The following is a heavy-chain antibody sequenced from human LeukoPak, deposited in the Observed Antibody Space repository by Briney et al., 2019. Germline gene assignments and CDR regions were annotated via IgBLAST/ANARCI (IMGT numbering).Heavy chain of an antibody. D-gene: IGHD1-14*01. J-gene: IGHJ4*02. CDR2: IKQDGSDK. CDR3: AREVWGPEY. V-gene: IGHV3-7*01. CDR1: GFTFTKYW. Sequence: GGSLRLSRAASGFTFTKYWMTWVRQAPGKGLEWVGNIKQDGSDKNYMDSVKGRFTISRDNTKNSVYLQMSSLRAEDTAVYYCAREVWGPEYWGQGTLVTVSS.